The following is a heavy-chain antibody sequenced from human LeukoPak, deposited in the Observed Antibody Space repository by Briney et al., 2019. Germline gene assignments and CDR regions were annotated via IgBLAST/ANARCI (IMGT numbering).Heavy chain of an antibody. CDR1: GGSISSSSYY. J-gene: IGHJ3*02. D-gene: IGHD1-1*01. CDR2: IYYSGST. V-gene: IGHV4-39*01. Sequence: SETLSLTCTVSGGSISSSSYYWGWIRQPPGKGLEWIGSIYYSGSTYYNPSLKSRVTISVDTSKNQFSLKLSSVTAADTAVYYCARGDVALGNWNDAGAFDIWGQGTMVTVSS. CDR3: ARGDVALGNWNDAGAFDI.